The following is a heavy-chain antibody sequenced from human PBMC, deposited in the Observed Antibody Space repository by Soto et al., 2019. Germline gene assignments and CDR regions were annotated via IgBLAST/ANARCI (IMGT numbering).Heavy chain of an antibody. CDR3: ALRSMAVVPEY. CDR2: LYYGRSA. Sequence: QVQLQESGPGLVKPSETLSLTCAVSGDSISNYCMWIRQPPGKGLESIGYLYYGRSANYNPSLKSRVTLSADTSTNQCSLTLSSMTAADTAVYYCALRSMAVVPEYWGQGTLVTVSS. V-gene: IGHV4-59*01. CDR1: GDSISNYC. D-gene: IGHD3-22*01. J-gene: IGHJ4*02.